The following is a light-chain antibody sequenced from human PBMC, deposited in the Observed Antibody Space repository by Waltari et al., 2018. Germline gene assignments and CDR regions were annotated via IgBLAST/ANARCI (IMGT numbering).Light chain of an antibody. Sequence: QSALTQTASVSGSPGQSITISCTGTSSDVGSYNLVSWYQQHPGKVPKFMSYEGSERPSGVSNRFSRTKSGNTATLTSSGLQAEDEADYYCCSYAGSNSWVFGGGTKLTVV. CDR3: CSYAGSNSWV. CDR2: EGS. CDR1: SSDVGSYNL. V-gene: IGLV2-23*01. J-gene: IGLJ3*02.